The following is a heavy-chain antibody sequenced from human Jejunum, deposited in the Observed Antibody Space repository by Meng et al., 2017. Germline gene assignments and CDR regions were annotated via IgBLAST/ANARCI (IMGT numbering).Heavy chain of an antibody. D-gene: IGHD6-19*01. J-gene: IGHJ4*02. Sequence: EVQVVESGGALVQPGGSLRLSCAASGFTFSDFYMDWVRQAPGKGLEWVGRIRNKDHSYTTEYAASVKGRFTISRDNSKMSLYLQMNSLKTEDTAVYYCASASSYSSYYDWGQGTLVTVSS. CDR2: IRNKDHSYTT. V-gene: IGHV3-72*01. CDR1: GFTFSDFY. CDR3: ASASSYSSYYD.